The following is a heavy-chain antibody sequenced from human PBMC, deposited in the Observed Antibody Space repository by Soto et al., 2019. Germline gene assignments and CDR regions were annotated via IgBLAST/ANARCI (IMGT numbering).Heavy chain of an antibody. V-gene: IGHV3-48*01. Sequence: GGSLRLSCAASGFTFSSYSMNWVRQAPGKGLEWVSYISSSSSTIYYADSVKGRFTISRDNAKNSLYLQMNSLRAEDTAVYYCARERHYDSSGSYWYFDLWGRGTLVTVSS. J-gene: IGHJ2*01. CDR3: ARERHYDSSGSYWYFDL. D-gene: IGHD3-22*01. CDR2: ISSSSSTI. CDR1: GFTFSSYS.